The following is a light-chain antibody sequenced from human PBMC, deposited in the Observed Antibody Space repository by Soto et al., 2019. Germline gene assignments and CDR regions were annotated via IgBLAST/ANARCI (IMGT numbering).Light chain of an antibody. Sequence: DIQMTQSPSTLSGSVGDRVTITCRASQTISSWLAWYQQKPGKAPKLLIYKASTLKSGVPSRFSGSGSGTEFTLTISSLQPDDLATYYCQHYNNYSEAFGQGTKVELK. CDR1: QTISSW. V-gene: IGKV1-5*03. J-gene: IGKJ1*01. CDR2: KAS. CDR3: QHYNNYSEA.